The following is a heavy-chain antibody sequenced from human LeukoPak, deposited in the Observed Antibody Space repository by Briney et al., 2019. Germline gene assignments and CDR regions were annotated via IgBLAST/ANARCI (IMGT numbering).Heavy chain of an antibody. CDR3: ARDFRVPAAIRYYYYGMDV. Sequence: SETLSLTCAVSGGSISSGGYYWSWIRQPPGKGLEWIGYIYYSGSTNYNPSLKSRVTISVDTSKNQFSLKLSSVTAADTAVYYCARDFRVPAAIRYYYYGMDVWGQGTTVTVSS. D-gene: IGHD2-2*02. V-gene: IGHV4-61*08. CDR1: GGSISSGGYY. CDR2: IYYSGST. J-gene: IGHJ6*02.